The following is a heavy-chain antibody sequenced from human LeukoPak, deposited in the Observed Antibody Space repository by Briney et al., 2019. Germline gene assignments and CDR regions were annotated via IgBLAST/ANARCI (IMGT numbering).Heavy chain of an antibody. CDR3: ARDGPVAAAGLDY. J-gene: IGHJ4*02. CDR2: ISSSSSYI. V-gene: IGHV3-21*01. Sequence: PGGSLRLSCAASGFTFSSYIMNWVRQAPGKGLEWVSSISSSSSYIYYADSVKGRFTISRDNAKNSLYLQMNSLRAEDTAVYYCARDGPVAAAGLDYWGQGTLVTVSS. D-gene: IGHD6-13*01. CDR1: GFTFSSYI.